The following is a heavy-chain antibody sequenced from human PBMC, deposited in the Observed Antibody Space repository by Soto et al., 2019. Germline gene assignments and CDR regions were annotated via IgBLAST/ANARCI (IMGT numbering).Heavy chain of an antibody. CDR2: INSDGSST. J-gene: IGHJ4*02. V-gene: IGHV3-74*01. Sequence: EVQLVESGGGLVQPGGSLRLSCAASGFTFSSYWMHRVRQAPGKGLVWVSGINSDGSSTSYADSVKGRFTISRDNAKNTLYLQMNSLRAEDTAVYYCARGGTGSYYGWGQGILVTVSS. CDR3: ARGGTGSYYG. CDR1: GFTFSSYW. D-gene: IGHD1-26*01.